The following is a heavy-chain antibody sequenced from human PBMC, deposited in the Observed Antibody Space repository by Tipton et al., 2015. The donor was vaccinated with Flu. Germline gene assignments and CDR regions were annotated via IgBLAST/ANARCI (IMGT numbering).Heavy chain of an antibody. CDR3: ARRRGYGDYPD. CDR1: GFTVSSNY. Sequence: SLRLSCAASGFTVSSNYMSWVRQAPGKGLEWVSVIYSGGSTYYAGSVKGRFTISRDNSKNTLYLQMNSLRAEDTAVYYCARRRGYGDYPDWGQGTLVTVSS. J-gene: IGHJ4*02. CDR2: IYSGGST. V-gene: IGHV3-66*02. D-gene: IGHD4-17*01.